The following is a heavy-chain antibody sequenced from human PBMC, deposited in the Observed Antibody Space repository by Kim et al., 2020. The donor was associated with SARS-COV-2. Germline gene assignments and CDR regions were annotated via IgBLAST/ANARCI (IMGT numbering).Heavy chain of an antibody. Sequence: ASVKVSCKASGYTFSTYAIHWVRQAPGQRLEWMGWVNAGNGYTKYSQKFQGRVTFTRDTSATTSYMELSSLRSDDTAVYYCARGKAAAGALIYYFDYWGQGSLVTVSS. CDR2: VNAGNGYT. J-gene: IGHJ4*02. CDR3: ARGKAAAGALIYYFDY. V-gene: IGHV1-3*01. D-gene: IGHD6-13*01. CDR1: GYTFSTYA.